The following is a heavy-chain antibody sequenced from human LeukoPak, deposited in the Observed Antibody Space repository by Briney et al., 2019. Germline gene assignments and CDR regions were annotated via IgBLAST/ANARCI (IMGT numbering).Heavy chain of an antibody. CDR1: GFSLSTSGMC. CDR2: IDWDDDK. CDR3: ARMVMAEGSYGMDV. D-gene: IGHD3-16*01. J-gene: IGHJ6*02. V-gene: IGHV2-70*11. Sequence: SGPTLVNPTQTLTLTCTFSGFSLSTSGMCVSWIRQPPGEALEWLARIDWDDDKYYSTSLKTRLTISKDTSKNQVVLTMTNMDPVDTATYYCARMVMAEGSYGMDVWGQGTTVTVSS.